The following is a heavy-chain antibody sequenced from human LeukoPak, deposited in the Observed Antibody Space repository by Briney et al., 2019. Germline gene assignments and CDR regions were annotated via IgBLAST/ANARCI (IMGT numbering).Heavy chain of an antibody. CDR1: GFIVSNTY. D-gene: IGHD2-15*01. V-gene: IGHV3-53*01. J-gene: IGHJ3*01. Sequence: GGSLRLSCAASGFIVSNTYMSWVRQAPGKGLEWVSVIYSSGGTFYSDSVKGRFTISRDSSKNTLYLQMNSLRVDDTAVYYCVRYCNGGSCYRAAFDVWGPGTTVTVSS. CDR3: VRYCNGGSCYRAAFDV. CDR2: IYSSGGT.